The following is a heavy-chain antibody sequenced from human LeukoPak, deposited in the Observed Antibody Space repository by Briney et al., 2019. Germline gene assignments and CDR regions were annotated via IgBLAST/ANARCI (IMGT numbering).Heavy chain of an antibody. V-gene: IGHV1-8*01. Sequence: ASVKVSCKASGYTFTSYDINCVRQATGQGLEWMGWMNPNSGNTGYAQKFQGRVTMTRNTSIRTAYMELSSLRSEDTAVYYCARAITYYDILTGYAIGDYYMDVWGKGTTVTVSS. D-gene: IGHD3-9*01. J-gene: IGHJ6*03. CDR3: ARAITYYDILTGYAIGDYYMDV. CDR1: GYTFTSYD. CDR2: MNPNSGNT.